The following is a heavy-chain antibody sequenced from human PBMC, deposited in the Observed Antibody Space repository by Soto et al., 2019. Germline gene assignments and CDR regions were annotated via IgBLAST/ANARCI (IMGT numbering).Heavy chain of an antibody. V-gene: IGHV3-23*01. Sequence: PGGSLRLSCAASGFTFSSYAMSWVRQAPGKGLEWVSAISGSGGSTYYADSVKGRFTISRDNSKNTLYLQMNSLRAEDTAVYYCAKVTLWHSSGWYFGREKKAPGYFQHWGQGTLVTVSS. CDR3: AKVTLWHSSGWYFGREKKAPGYFQH. J-gene: IGHJ1*01. CDR1: GFTFSSYA. CDR2: ISGSGGST. D-gene: IGHD6-19*01.